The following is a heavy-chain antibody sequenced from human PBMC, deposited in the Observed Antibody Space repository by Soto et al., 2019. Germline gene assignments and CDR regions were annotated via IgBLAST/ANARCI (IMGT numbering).Heavy chain of an antibody. CDR1: GGSISSGGYY. V-gene: IGHV4-31*03. CDR3: ARDGGSRIGYCSGGSCYPPYGMDV. Sequence: SETLSLTCTVSGGSISSGGYYWSWIRQHPGKGLEWIGYIYYSGSTYYNPSLKSRVTISVDTSKNQFSLKLSSVTAADTAVYYCARDGGSRIGYCSGGSCYPPYGMDVWGQGTTVTVSS. D-gene: IGHD2-15*01. CDR2: IYYSGST. J-gene: IGHJ6*02.